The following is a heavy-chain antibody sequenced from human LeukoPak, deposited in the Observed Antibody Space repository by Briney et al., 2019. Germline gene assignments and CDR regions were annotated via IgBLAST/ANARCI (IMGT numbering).Heavy chain of an antibody. CDR3: AREGYDSSGLVY. Sequence: SETLSLTCAVYGGSFSGYYWSRIRQPPGKGLEWIGEINHSGSTNYNPSLKSRVTISVDTSKNQFSLKLSSVTAADTAVYYCAREGYDSSGLVYWGQGTLVTVSP. D-gene: IGHD3-22*01. CDR1: GGSFSGYY. CDR2: INHSGST. J-gene: IGHJ4*02. V-gene: IGHV4-34*01.